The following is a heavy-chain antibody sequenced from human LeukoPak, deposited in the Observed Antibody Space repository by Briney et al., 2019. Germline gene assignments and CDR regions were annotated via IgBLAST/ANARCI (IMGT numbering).Heavy chain of an antibody. CDR3: ARDGPRRIRYGMDV. CDR1: GGSISSGSYY. V-gene: IGHV4-61*02. Sequence: SETLSLTCTVSGGSISSGSYYWSWIRQPAGKGLEWIGRIYTSGSTNYNPSLKSRVTISVDTSKNQFSLKLSSVTAADTVVYYCARDGPRRIRYGMDVWGQGTTVTVSS. J-gene: IGHJ6*02. CDR2: IYTSGST. D-gene: IGHD5-18*01.